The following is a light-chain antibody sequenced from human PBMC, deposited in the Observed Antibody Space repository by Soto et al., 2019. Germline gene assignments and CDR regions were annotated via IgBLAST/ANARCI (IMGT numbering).Light chain of an antibody. CDR1: QRVSSN. CDR3: QQYNNWPQT. Sequence: TLSLSPGERATISCGASQRVSSNLAWYQQKPGQAPRLLTYGASTRATGIPARFSGSGSGTEFTLTISSLQSEDFAVYYCQQYNNWPQTFGQGTKVDIK. V-gene: IGKV3-15*01. CDR2: GAS. J-gene: IGKJ1*01.